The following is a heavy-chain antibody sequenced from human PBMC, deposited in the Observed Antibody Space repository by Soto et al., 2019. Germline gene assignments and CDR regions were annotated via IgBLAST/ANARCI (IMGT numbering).Heavy chain of an antibody. V-gene: IGHV1-69*13. CDR3: ARPPTIYYYDSSGYYLF. Sequence: ASVKASCKASGYTVTSYGISWLRQAPGQGLEWMGGISPIFGTANYAQKFQGRVTITADESTSTAYMELSSLRSEDTAVYYCARPPTIYYYDSSGYYLFWGQGTLVTVSS. CDR2: ISPIFGTA. J-gene: IGHJ4*02. CDR1: GYTVTSYG. D-gene: IGHD3-22*01.